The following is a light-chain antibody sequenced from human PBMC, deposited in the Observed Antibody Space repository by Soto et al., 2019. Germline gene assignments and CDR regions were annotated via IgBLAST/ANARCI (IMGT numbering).Light chain of an antibody. J-gene: IGLJ1*01. CDR2: DVS. Sequence: QSVLTQPRSVSGSPGQSVTISCTGTSSDVGGYNYVSWYQQHPGKAPKHMIYDVSTRPSGVPDRFSGSKSGNTSSLTISGLQAEDEADYYCCSYAGSYTYVFGTGTKLTVL. CDR1: SSDVGGYNY. CDR3: CSYAGSYTYV. V-gene: IGLV2-11*01.